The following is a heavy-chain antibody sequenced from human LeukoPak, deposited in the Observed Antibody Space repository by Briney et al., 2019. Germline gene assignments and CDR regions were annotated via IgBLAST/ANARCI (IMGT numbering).Heavy chain of an antibody. CDR3: ARVGYGSSWYLAG. J-gene: IGHJ4*02. Sequence: SETLSLTCTVSGGSISSYYWSWIRQPPGKGLEWIGYIYYSGSTNYNPSLKSRVTISVDTSKNQFSLKLSSVTAADTAVYYCARVGYGSSWYLAGWGQGTLVTVSS. D-gene: IGHD6-13*01. CDR1: GGSISSYY. CDR2: IYYSGST. V-gene: IGHV4-59*01.